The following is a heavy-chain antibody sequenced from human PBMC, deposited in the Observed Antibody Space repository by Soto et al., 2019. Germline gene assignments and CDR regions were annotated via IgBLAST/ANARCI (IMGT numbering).Heavy chain of an antibody. CDR3: ARDSRLPAPGRRNYYYTMDV. CDR2: IYYSGST. D-gene: IGHD6-13*01. CDR1: GGSISSYY. Sequence: KPSETLSLTCTVSGGSISSYYWSWIRQPPEKGLEWIGYIYYSGSTNYNPSLKSRVTISVDTSKNQFSLKLSSVTAADTAVYYCARDSRLPAPGRRNYYYTMDVWGQGTTVTVSS. V-gene: IGHV4-59*01. J-gene: IGHJ6*02.